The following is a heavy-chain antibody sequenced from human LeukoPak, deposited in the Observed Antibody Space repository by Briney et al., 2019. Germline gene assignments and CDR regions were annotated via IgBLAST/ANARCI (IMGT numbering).Heavy chain of an antibody. CDR2: IYYSGST. CDR1: GGSISSYY. D-gene: IGHD3-22*01. Sequence: SETLSLTCTVSGGSISSYYWSWIRQPPGKGLEWIGYIYYSGSTNYNPSLKSRVTISVDTSKNQFSLKLSSVTAADTAVYYCARGRGRRHYYDSSGSYFDYWGQGTLVTVSS. V-gene: IGHV4-59*12. CDR3: ARGRGRRHYYDSSGSYFDY. J-gene: IGHJ4*02.